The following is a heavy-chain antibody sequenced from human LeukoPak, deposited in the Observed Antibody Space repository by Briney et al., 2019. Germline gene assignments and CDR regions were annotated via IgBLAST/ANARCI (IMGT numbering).Heavy chain of an antibody. CDR1: GLTFSNAW. CDR3: TTVRE. J-gene: IGHJ4*02. CDR2: IKSRTAGGTT. Sequence: GGSLRLSCVASGLTFSNAWMSWVRQAPGKGLEWVGRIKSRTAGGTTDFAAPVKGRFTISIDDSKNTLYLQMNSLQIEDTAVYYCTTVREWGQGTLVTVSS. V-gene: IGHV3-15*01.